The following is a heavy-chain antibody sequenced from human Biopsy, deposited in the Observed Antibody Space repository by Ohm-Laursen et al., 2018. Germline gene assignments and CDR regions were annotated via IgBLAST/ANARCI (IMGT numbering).Heavy chain of an antibody. V-gene: IGHV3-23*01. D-gene: IGHD1-14*01. CDR2: IDVSDYNT. Sequence: GSLRLSCAASGFTISSNYMNWARQAPGKGLEWVAHIDVSDYNTYYADSVRGRFTISRDNSKQMVHLEINSLTADDTAVYYCVKQWGGYNFDSWGQGTLVTVSS. J-gene: IGHJ5*01. CDR1: GFTISSNY. CDR3: VKQWGGYNFDS.